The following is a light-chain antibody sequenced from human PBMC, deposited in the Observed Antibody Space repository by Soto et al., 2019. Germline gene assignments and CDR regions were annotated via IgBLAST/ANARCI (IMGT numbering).Light chain of an antibody. CDR1: QGIDSY. CDR2: SAS. V-gene: IGKV1-9*01. J-gene: IGKJ2*01. CDR3: QQLYTYPYT. Sequence: IQLTQSPTSLSASVGDRVTTPCRASQGIDSYLAWYQRKPGEAPKLLIYSASTLQSGVPSRFSGRGSGTDFTLSISSLQPEDFATYYCQQLYTYPYTFGQGTKVDIK.